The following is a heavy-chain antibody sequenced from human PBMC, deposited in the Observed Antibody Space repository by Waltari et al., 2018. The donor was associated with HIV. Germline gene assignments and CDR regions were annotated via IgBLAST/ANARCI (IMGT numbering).Heavy chain of an antibody. J-gene: IGHJ6*02. D-gene: IGHD4-4*01. CDR1: GFTVSTNY. CDR3: ANSDDYSNYYYGMDV. Sequence: EVKLVESGGGLVQPGGSLRLSCAASGFTVSTNYMSWVRQAPGMGLEGGSLVEMDGNTRYSESVKGRVTISSGSSKNMVYLQMKILRGEDTAVYYCANSDDYSNYYYGMDVWGQGTTVTGSS. CDR2: VEMDGNT. V-gene: IGHV3-66*01.